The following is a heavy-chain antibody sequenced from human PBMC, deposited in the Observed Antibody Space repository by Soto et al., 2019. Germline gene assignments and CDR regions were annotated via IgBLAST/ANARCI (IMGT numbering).Heavy chain of an antibody. CDR3: ARRRGSGSYPRAFDI. V-gene: IGHV5-10-1*01. D-gene: IGHD3-10*01. CDR2: IDPSDSYT. J-gene: IGHJ3*02. CDR1: GYSFTSYW. Sequence: ESLKISCKGSGYSFTSYWISWVRQMPGKGLEWMGRIDPSDSYTNYSPSFQGHVTISADKSISTAYLQWSSLKASDTAMYYCARRRGSGSYPRAFDIWGQGTMVTVSS.